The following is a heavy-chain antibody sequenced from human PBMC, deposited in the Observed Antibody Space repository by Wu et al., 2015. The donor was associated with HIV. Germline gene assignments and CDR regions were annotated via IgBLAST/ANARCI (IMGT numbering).Heavy chain of an antibody. Sequence: QVQLVQSGAEVKKPGSSVRVSCKASGGTFSSHGISWVRQAPAQGLEWMGRIIPIFDTVNYAQKFQGRVTITADESTSTVHMELSTLRSEDTAVYYCARDDDGRGYYYSLAYWGQGTPVTVSS. CDR1: GGTFSSHG. J-gene: IGHJ4*02. CDR3: ARDDDGRGYYYSLAY. V-gene: IGHV1-69*13. CDR2: IIPIFDTV. D-gene: IGHD3-22*01.